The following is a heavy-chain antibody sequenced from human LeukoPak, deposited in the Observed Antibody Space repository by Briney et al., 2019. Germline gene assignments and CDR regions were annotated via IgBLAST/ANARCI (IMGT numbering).Heavy chain of an antibody. J-gene: IGHJ3*02. CDR2: IYPGDSDT. CDR3: ARVDIVGVTGAFDI. V-gene: IGHV5-51*01. D-gene: IGHD1-26*01. Sequence: ESLKISCECSGFNFSSQWIGRVRQLPGKGLEWMGIIYPGDSDTRYSPSFQGQVTISPLKSICTAYLQWSTLKASDTAMYYCARVDIVGVTGAFDIWGQGTMVTVSS. CDR1: GFNFSSQW.